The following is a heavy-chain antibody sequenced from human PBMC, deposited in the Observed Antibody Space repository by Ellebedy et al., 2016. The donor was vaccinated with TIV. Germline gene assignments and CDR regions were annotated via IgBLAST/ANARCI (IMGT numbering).Heavy chain of an antibody. V-gene: IGHV3-74*01. CDR2: INSDGSST. CDR3: ASLYSSSWYEKDY. CDR1: GFTLSSYW. Sequence: HTGGSLRLSCAASGFTLSSYWMHWVRQAPGKGLVWVSRINSDGSSTSYADSVKGRFTISRDNAKNTLYLQMNSLRAEDTAVYYCASLYSSSWYEKDYWGQGTLVTVSS. D-gene: IGHD6-13*01. J-gene: IGHJ4*02.